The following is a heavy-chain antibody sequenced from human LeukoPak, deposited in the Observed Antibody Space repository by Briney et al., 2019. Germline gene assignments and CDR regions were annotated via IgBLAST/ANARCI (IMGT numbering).Heavy chain of an antibody. D-gene: IGHD3-3*01. Sequence: GGSLRLSCAASGFTFDDYTMHWVRQARGKGREWVSLISWDGGSTYYADSVKGRFTISRHNSKNSLYLKMNSLRTEDTALYYCAKEARYYDFWSGYYSPYFDYWGQGTLVTVSS. CDR3: AKEARYYDFWSGYYSPYFDY. CDR2: ISWDGGST. J-gene: IGHJ4*02. CDR1: GFTFDDYT. V-gene: IGHV3-43*01.